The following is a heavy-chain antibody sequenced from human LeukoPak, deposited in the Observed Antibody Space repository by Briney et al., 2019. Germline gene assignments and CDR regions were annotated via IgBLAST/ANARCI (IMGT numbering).Heavy chain of an antibody. CDR2: ISGSGGST. CDR3: AKSGSGSHRFDY. Sequence: PGGSLRLSCAASGFTFSNYAMSWARQAPGKGLEWVSAISGSGGSTYYAASVKGRFTISRDNSKNTLSLQMNSLRAEDMAVYYCAKSGSGSHRFDYWGQGTLVTVSS. CDR1: GFTFSNYA. V-gene: IGHV3-23*01. J-gene: IGHJ4*02. D-gene: IGHD3-10*01.